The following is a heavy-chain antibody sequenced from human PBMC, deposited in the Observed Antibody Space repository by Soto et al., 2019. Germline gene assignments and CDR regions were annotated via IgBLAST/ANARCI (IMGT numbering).Heavy chain of an antibody. J-gene: IGHJ4*02. CDR3: ARGGYGSGSYVY. CDR2: IYHSGST. Sequence: QVQLQESGPGLVKPSGTLSLTCAVTGDSISSGNWWSWVRQPPEKGLEWIEEIYHSGSTNYNPSLKSRVTISVDTSKNELSLKLSSVTAADTAVSYCARGGYGSGSYVYWGQETLVTVSS. D-gene: IGHD3-10*01. CDR1: GDSISSGNW. V-gene: IGHV4-4*02.